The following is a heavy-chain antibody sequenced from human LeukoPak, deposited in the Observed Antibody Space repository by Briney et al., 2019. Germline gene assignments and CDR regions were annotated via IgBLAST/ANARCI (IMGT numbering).Heavy chain of an antibody. J-gene: IGHJ6*02. CDR3: ARDRESYDFWSGSPYYYGMDV. Sequence: ASVKVSCKVSGYTLTELSMHWVRQAPGKGLEWMGGFDPEDGETIYAQKFQGRVTMTRDTSTSTVYMELSSLRSEDTAVYYCARDRESYDFWSGSPYYYGMDVWGQGTTVTVSS. CDR1: GYTLTELS. V-gene: IGHV1-24*01. CDR2: FDPEDGET. D-gene: IGHD3-3*01.